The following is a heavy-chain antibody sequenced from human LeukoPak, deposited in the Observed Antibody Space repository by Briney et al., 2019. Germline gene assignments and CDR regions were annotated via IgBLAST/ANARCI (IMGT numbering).Heavy chain of an antibody. V-gene: IGHV3-30*02. D-gene: IGHD6-19*01. Sequence: PGGSLRLSCAASGFTFSSYGMHWVRQAPGKGLEWVAFIRYDGSNKYYADSVKGRFTISRDNSKNTLYLQMNSLRAEDTAVYYCAKSTPGIAVAGPPFDYWGQGTLVTVSS. CDR3: AKSTPGIAVAGPPFDY. J-gene: IGHJ4*02. CDR1: GFTFSSYG. CDR2: IRYDGSNK.